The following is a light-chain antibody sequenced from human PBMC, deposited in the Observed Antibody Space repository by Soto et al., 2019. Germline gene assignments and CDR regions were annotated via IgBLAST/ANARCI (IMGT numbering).Light chain of an antibody. Sequence: QSALTQPASVSGSPGQSITISCTGTSSDVGSYNLVSWYQQHPGKAPKLMIYEGSKRPSGVSNRFSGSTSGKTASLTISGLQAEDEADYYCCSYAGSSTYVVFGGGTKLTVL. CDR2: EGS. CDR1: SSDVGSYNL. J-gene: IGLJ2*01. CDR3: CSYAGSSTYVV. V-gene: IGLV2-23*01.